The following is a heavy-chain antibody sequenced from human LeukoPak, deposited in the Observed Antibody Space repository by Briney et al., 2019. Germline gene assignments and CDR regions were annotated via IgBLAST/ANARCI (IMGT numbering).Heavy chain of an antibody. D-gene: IGHD3-10*01. CDR3: AKNYGPGNAFYDY. CDR2: IDGSGRYI. CDR1: GFSFSTYA. V-gene: IGHV3-23*01. Sequence: GGSLRLSCAASGFSFSTYAMTWVRQAPGRGLEWVSAIDGSGRYIYYRDSVQGRFTNSRDNSKNTLFLQMNSLTAEDLAVYYCAKNYGPGNAFYDYWGQGVLVTVSS. J-gene: IGHJ4*02.